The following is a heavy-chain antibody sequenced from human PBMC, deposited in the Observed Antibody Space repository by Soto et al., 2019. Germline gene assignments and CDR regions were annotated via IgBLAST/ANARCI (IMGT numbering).Heavy chain of an antibody. CDR1: GGSISSEYFH. D-gene: IGHD2-21*02. Sequence: QVQLQQSGPGLVEPSQTLSLTCAVSGGSISSEYFHWTWIRQSPAKGLEWIGYIHYTGSIMYNPSFKSRLTMAVDTTKKQFSLQLTSVTAADTAVYFCAREDDGGDRDYYGLDVWGQGTTVTVSS. J-gene: IGHJ6*02. CDR2: IHYTGSI. CDR3: AREDDGGDRDYYGLDV. V-gene: IGHV4-30-4*08.